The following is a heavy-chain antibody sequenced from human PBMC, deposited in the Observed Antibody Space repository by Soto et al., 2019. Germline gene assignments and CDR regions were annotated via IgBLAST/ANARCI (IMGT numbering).Heavy chain of an antibody. CDR1: GGSISHYY. CDR3: ARARSTYGGGGTGEVKENWFDP. V-gene: IGHV4-59*01. D-gene: IGHD2-8*01. CDR2: AYYSGST. Sequence: PSETLSLTCTVSGGSISHYYWSWIRQSPGKGLEWIGYAYYSGSTDYNPSLKSRVTMSVDTSKNQVSLKLNSVTTADTAVYYCARARSTYGGGGTGEVKENWFDPWGPGTLVTVSS. J-gene: IGHJ5*02.